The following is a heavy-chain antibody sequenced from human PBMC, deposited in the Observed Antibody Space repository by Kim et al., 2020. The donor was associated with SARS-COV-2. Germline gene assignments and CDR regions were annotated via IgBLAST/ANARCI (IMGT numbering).Heavy chain of an antibody. J-gene: IGHJ3*02. CDR3: ARAPYYYDSSSYYYSAFVI. D-gene: IGHD3-22*01. Sequence: GGSLRLSCAASGFTFSSYEMNWVRQAPGKGLEWVSYISSSGSTIYYADSVKGRFTISRDNAKNSLYLQMNSLRAEDTAVYYCARAPYYYDSSSYYYSAFVIWGQGTMVTVSS. V-gene: IGHV3-48*03. CDR2: ISSSGSTI. CDR1: GFTFSSYE.